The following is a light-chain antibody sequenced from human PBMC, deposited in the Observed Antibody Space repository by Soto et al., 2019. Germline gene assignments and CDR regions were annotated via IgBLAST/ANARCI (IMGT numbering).Light chain of an antibody. V-gene: IGKV3-20*01. Sequence: EIEVTQSPGTLSLSPGERATLSCRASQSVRSSYLAWYQQKPGQAPRLLIYGASSRATGIPDRFSGSGSGTDFTLTISRLEPEDFAVYYCQQYGSSPSTFGQGTKLEIK. CDR1: QSVRSSY. CDR3: QQYGSSPST. CDR2: GAS. J-gene: IGKJ2*02.